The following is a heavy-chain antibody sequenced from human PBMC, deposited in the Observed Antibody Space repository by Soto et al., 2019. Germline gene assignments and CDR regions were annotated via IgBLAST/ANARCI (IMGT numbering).Heavy chain of an antibody. CDR3: AREVVVVVAATNHDTFDI. D-gene: IGHD2-15*01. CDR2: IYYSGST. V-gene: IGHV4-31*03. Sequence: SETLSLTCSVSGGSINSRDYYWSWIRQRPGKGLEWIGYIYYSGSTSYNPSLKSRLTISVDTSENQLSLKLNSVTAADTAVYYCAREVVVVVAATNHDTFDIWGQGTMVTVSS. CDR1: GGSINSRDYY. J-gene: IGHJ3*02.